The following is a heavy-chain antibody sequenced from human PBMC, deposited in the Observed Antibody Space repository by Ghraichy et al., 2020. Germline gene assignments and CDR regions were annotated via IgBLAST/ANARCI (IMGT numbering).Heavy chain of an antibody. J-gene: IGHJ4*02. CDR3: ARALSSYDSSGSYLY. Sequence: SETLSLTCTVSGGSISSYYWTWIRQPPGKGLEWIGYIFYSGSTNYNPSLKSRVTISVDASKNQFSLRMSSVTAADTAVYYCARALSSYDSSGSYLYWGQGTLVTVSS. D-gene: IGHD3-22*01. V-gene: IGHV4-59*01. CDR2: IFYSGST. CDR1: GGSISSYY.